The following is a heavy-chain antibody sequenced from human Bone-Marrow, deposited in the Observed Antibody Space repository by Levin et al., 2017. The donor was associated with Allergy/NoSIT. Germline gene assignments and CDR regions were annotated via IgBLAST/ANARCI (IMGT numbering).Heavy chain of an antibody. CDR2: IWYDGSNK. CDR1: GFTFRSFG. J-gene: IGHJ4*02. D-gene: IGHD6-13*01. Sequence: RPGGSLRLSCAASGFTFRSFGMHWVRQAPGEGLEWLAVIWYDGSNKSYADSVRGRFTISRDNSKSTLYLQMNSLTAEDTAVYYCGRDPSSTAAAGRADYWGQGTLVTVSS. V-gene: IGHV3-33*01. CDR3: GRDPSSTAAAGRADY.